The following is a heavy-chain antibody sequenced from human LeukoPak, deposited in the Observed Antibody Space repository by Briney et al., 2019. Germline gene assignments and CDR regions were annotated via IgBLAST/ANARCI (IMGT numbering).Heavy chain of an antibody. D-gene: IGHD3-22*01. V-gene: IGHV1-69*13. J-gene: IGHJ4*02. CDR3: ARADYYDSSGYPRF. CDR2: IIPIFGTA. CDR1: GGTFSSYA. Sequence: RASVKVSCKASGGTFSSYAISWVRQAPGQGLEWMGGIIPIFGTANYAQKFQGRVTITADESTSTAYMELSSLRSEDTAVYYCARADYYDSSGYPRFWGQGTLVTVSS.